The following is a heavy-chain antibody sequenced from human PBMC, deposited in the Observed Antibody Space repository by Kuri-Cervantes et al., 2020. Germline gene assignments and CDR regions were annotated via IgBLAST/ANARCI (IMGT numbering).Heavy chain of an antibody. CDR3: AREGNLGVSGSYDAFDY. V-gene: IGHV3-30-3*01. D-gene: IGHD1-26*01. Sequence: GESLKISCAASGFTFSSYAMHWVRQAPGKGLEWVAVISYDGSNKYYADSVKGRFTISRDNSKNTLYLQMNSLRAEDTAVYYCAREGNLGVSGSYDAFDYWGQGTLVTVSS. CDR2: ISYDGSNK. J-gene: IGHJ4*02. CDR1: GFTFSSYA.